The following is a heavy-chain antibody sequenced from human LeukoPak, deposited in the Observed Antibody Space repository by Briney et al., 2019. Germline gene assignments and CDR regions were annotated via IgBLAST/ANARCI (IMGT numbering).Heavy chain of an antibody. CDR1: GFTFSNYW. CDR3: ARDLSYSASGTYYAAWLDP. Sequence: GGSLRLSCAASGFTFSNYWIHWVRQVPGKGLVWVSRINSDGSSTSYAESVKGRFSISRDNAKNTVYLQMNSLRAEDTAVYLCARDLSYSASGTYYAAWLDPWGQGTLVTVSS. D-gene: IGHD3-10*01. V-gene: IGHV3-74*01. CDR2: INSDGSST. J-gene: IGHJ5*02.